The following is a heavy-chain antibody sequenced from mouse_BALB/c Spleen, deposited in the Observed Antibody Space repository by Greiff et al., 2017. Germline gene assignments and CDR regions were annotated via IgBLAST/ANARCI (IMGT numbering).Heavy chain of an antibody. V-gene: IGHV1-4*02. CDR1: GYTFTSYT. Sequence: VQLQQSAAELARPGASVKMSCKASGYTFTSYTMHWVKQRPGQGLEWIGYINPSSGYTEYNQKFKDKTTLTADKSSSTAYMQLSSLTSEDSAVYYCAMGYDDYAMDYWGQGTSVTVSS. D-gene: IGHD2-2*01. CDR2: INPSSGYT. J-gene: IGHJ4*01. CDR3: AMGYDDYAMDY.